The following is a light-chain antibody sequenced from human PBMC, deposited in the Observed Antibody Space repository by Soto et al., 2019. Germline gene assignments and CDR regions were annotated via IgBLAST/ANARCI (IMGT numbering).Light chain of an antibody. V-gene: IGLV2-8*01. J-gene: IGLJ1*01. Sequence: QSVLTQPPSASGSPGQSVTISCTGTSSDVGGYNFVSWYQQYPGKVPKLMVYEVNKRPSGVPDRFSGSKSGNTASLTVSGLHAEDEDDYYCTSYAGGNNVFGTGTKLTVL. CDR2: EVN. CDR3: TSYAGGNNV. CDR1: SSDVGGYNF.